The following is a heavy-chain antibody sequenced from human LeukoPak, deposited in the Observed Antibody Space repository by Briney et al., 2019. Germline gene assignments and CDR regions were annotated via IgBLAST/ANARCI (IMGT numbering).Heavy chain of an antibody. J-gene: IGHJ5*02. D-gene: IGHD3-10*01. Sequence: SETLSLACTVSGGSISSRSYYWGWIRQPPGKGLESIGSIYYNGSTYYNPSLKSRVIISLDTSKNQFSLKLNSVTAADTAVYYCARDYRIILVRGDILVGNWFDPWGQGTLVTVSS. CDR3: ARDYRIILVRGDILVGNWFDP. V-gene: IGHV4-39*07. CDR2: IYYNGST. CDR1: GGSISSRSYY.